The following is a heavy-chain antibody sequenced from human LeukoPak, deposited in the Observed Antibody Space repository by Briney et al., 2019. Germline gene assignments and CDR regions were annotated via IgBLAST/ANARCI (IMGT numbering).Heavy chain of an antibody. V-gene: IGHV4-59*08. D-gene: IGHD3-22*01. Sequence: SETLSLTCTVSGVSINGYYWSWIRQPPGKGLEWIGYIYYSGSTSYNPSLMSRLTISVDTSKNQFSLKLSSVTAADTAVYYCARHDAIISLIVGERPFEIWGQGTMVTVSS. CDR1: GVSINGYY. J-gene: IGHJ3*02. CDR2: IYYSGST. CDR3: ARHDAIISLIVGERPFEI.